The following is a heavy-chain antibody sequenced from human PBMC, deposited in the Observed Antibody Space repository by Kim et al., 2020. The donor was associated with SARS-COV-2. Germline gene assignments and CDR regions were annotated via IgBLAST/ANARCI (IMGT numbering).Heavy chain of an antibody. V-gene: IGHV3-33*05. Sequence: GGSLRLSCAASGFTFSSYGMHWVRQAPGKGLEWVAVISYDGSNKYYADSVKGRFTISRDNSKNTLYLQMNSLRAEDTAVYYCAREVRYYDSSGARPRGFDPWGQGTLVTVSS. CDR2: ISYDGSNK. D-gene: IGHD3-22*01. J-gene: IGHJ5*02. CDR1: GFTFSSYG. CDR3: AREVRYYDSSGARPRGFDP.